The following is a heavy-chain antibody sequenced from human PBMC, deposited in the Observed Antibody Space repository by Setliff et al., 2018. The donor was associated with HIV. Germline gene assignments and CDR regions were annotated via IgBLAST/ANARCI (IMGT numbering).Heavy chain of an antibody. V-gene: IGHV3-21*04. D-gene: IGHD3-9*01. J-gene: IGHJ5*02. CDR3: ARDSRADILTGYYRGCFDP. CDR1: GFTFSSYS. Sequence: GSLRLSCAASGFTFSSYSMSWVRQAPGKGLEWVSSITGNSDYIYYGDSVKGRFTISRDNAKNSLYLQMNSLRAEDTAVYYCARDSRADILTGYYRGCFDPWGQGTLVTAPQ. CDR2: ITGNSDYI.